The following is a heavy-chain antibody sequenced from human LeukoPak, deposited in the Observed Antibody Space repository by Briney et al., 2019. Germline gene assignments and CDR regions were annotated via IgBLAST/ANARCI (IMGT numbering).Heavy chain of an antibody. J-gene: IGHJ4*02. CDR3: ARGGVDYTDSSRSHGYDFGY. CDR2: ISYDGSNK. CDR1: GFSFSTHA. D-gene: IGHD2-21*01. V-gene: IGHV3-30*04. Sequence: GGSLRLSCASSGFSFSTHAMHWVRQAPGKGLEWVAVISYDGSNKYYADSVKGRFTISRDNSNNTLYLQMNSLRAEDTAVYYCARGGVDYTDSSRSHGYDFGYWGQGALVTVSS.